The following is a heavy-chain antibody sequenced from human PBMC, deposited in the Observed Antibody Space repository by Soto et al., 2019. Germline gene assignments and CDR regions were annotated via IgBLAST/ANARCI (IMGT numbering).Heavy chain of an antibody. D-gene: IGHD6-19*01. V-gene: IGHV4-39*01. J-gene: IGHJ6*03. CDR3: ARHGGSGWAYYYYYMDV. CDR2: IYYSGST. Sequence: PSETLSLTCTVSGGSIISSSYYWGWIRQPPGKGLEWIGSIYYSGSTYYNPSLKSRVTISVDTSKNQFSLKLSSVTAADTAVYYCARHGGSGWAYYYYYMDVWGKGTTVTVSS. CDR1: GGSIISSSYY.